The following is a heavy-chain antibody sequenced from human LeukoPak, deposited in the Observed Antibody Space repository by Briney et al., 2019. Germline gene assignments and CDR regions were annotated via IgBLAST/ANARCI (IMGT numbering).Heavy chain of an antibody. D-gene: IGHD1-7*01. V-gene: IGHV3-30-3*01. Sequence: GGSLRLSCAASGFTFSDYAMHWVRQAPGKGLEWVAIISKDGSDKYYPGSVRGRFTISRDNSKNTIYLQMDSLRAEDTAIYYCARDYWWNYDYWGQGTLVTVSS. CDR1: GFTFSDYA. CDR3: ARDYWWNYDY. J-gene: IGHJ4*02. CDR2: ISKDGSDK.